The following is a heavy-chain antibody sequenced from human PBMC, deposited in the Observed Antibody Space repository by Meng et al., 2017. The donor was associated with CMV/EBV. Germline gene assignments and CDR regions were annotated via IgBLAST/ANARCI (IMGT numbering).Heavy chain of an antibody. V-gene: IGHV3-64*02. J-gene: IGHJ6*02. CDR2: ISSNGGST. CDR3: ARSVGELPVYYYGMDV. D-gene: IGHD1-26*01. Sequence: GGSLRLSCAASGFTFSSYAMLWVRQAPGKGLEYVSAISSNGGSTYYADSVKGRFTISRDNSKNTLYLQMGSLRAEDMAVYYCARSVGELPVYYYGMDVWGQGTTVTVSS. CDR1: GFTFSSYA.